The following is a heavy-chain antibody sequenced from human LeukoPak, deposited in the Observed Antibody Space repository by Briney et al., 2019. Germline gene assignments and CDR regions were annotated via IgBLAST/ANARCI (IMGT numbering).Heavy chain of an antibody. CDR2: IYTSGST. J-gene: IGHJ6*03. CDR1: GGSFDSKY. CDR3: ANYIRTVHYYMDV. Sequence: SETLSLTCSVSGGSFDSKYWSWIRQPPGKGLEWIGYIYTSGSTNFNPSLRSRVAMSIDTSKNQFSLKVYSVTAADTAVYYCANYIRTVHYYMDVWGKGTTVSVSS. V-gene: IGHV4-4*09. D-gene: IGHD4-11*01.